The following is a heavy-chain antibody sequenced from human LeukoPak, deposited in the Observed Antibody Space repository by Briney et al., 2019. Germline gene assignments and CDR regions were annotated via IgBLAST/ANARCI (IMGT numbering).Heavy chain of an antibody. V-gene: IGHV4-4*07. Sequence: SETLSLTCTVSGGSISSYYWSWIRQTAGKGLEWIGRIYTSGSTNYNPSLKSRVTMSVDTSKNQFSLKLSSVTAADTAVYYCARELGIAAAGTGYYYYMDVWGKGTTVTISS. CDR1: GGSISSYY. CDR3: ARELGIAAAGTGYYYYMDV. J-gene: IGHJ6*03. CDR2: IYTSGST. D-gene: IGHD6-13*01.